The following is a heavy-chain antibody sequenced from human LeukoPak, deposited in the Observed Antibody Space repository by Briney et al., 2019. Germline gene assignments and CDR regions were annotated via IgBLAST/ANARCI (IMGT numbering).Heavy chain of an antibody. D-gene: IGHD1-26*01. J-gene: IGHJ4*02. CDR1: GGSISSYY. V-gene: IGHV4-59*04. CDR3: AKSGGYGLIDY. Sequence: SETLSLTCTVSGGSISSYYWSWIRQPPGKGLEWIGYIYYSGSTYYNASLQSRVTISIDTSKNQFSLRLSSVTAADTAMYYCAKSGGYGLIDYWGQGTRVTVSS. CDR2: IYYSGST.